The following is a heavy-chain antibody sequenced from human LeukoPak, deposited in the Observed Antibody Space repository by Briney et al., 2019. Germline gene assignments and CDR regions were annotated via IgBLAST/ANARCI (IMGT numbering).Heavy chain of an antibody. V-gene: IGHV3-23*01. CDR1: GFTFSSYA. CDR2: ISGSGGST. D-gene: IGHD3-9*01. CDR3: ARDDYAYDILTGYSTYYFDY. J-gene: IGHJ4*02. Sequence: QPGGSLRLSCAASGFTFSSYAMSWVRQAPGKGLEWVSAISGSGGSTYYADSVKGRFTISRDNAKNSLYLQMNSLRAEDTAVYYCARDDYAYDILTGYSTYYFDYWGQGTLVTVSS.